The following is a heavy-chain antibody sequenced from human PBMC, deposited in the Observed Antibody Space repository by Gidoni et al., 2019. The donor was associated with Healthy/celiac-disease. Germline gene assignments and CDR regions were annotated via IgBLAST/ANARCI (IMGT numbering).Heavy chain of an antibody. CDR2: ISGSGGST. V-gene: IGHV3-23*01. CDR3: AKDRGRRYYDSSVDYMDV. Sequence: EVQLLESGGGLVQPGGSLRLSCAASGFTFSSYAMSWVRQAPGKGLEWVSAISGSGGSTYYADSVKGRFTISRDNSKNTLYLKRNSLRAEDTAVYYCAKDRGRRYYDSSVDYMDVWGKGTTVTVSS. CDR1: GFTFSSYA. J-gene: IGHJ6*03. D-gene: IGHD3-22*01.